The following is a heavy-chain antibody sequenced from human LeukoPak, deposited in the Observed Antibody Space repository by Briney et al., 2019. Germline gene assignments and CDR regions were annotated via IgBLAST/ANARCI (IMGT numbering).Heavy chain of an antibody. D-gene: IGHD1-26*01. Sequence: PGGSLRLSCAASGFTLDDYAMHWVRQAPGKGLEWVSGISWNSGSIGYADSVKGRFTISRDNAKNSLYLQMNSLRAEDTALYYCAKDSGSYRQGWFDPWGQGTLVTVSS. CDR1: GFTLDDYA. V-gene: IGHV3-9*01. CDR2: ISWNSGSI. CDR3: AKDSGSYRQGWFDP. J-gene: IGHJ5*02.